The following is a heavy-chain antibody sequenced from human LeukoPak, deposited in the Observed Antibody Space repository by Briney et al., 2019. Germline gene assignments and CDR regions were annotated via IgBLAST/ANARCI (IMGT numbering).Heavy chain of an antibody. Sequence: PSETLSLTCTVSGGSISGNSYYWGWIRQPPGKGLDWIGSIYYSGSTYYNPSLKSRVTISVDTSKNQFSLKLSSVTAADTAVYYCARALETYYDFWSGYYHLYYYYYMDVWGKGTTVTVSS. J-gene: IGHJ6*03. D-gene: IGHD3-3*01. V-gene: IGHV4-39*07. CDR2: IYYSGST. CDR1: GGSISGNSYY. CDR3: ARALETYYDFWSGYYHLYYYYYMDV.